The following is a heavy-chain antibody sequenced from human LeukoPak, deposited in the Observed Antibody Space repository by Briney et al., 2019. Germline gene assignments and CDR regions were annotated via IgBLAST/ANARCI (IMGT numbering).Heavy chain of an antibody. Sequence: GGSLRLSCAASGFTFSSFAMHWVRQAPGKGLEYVSGISRDGRSTFYADSVKGRFIISRDNSKNTLYLQMGSLRADDMAVYYCAIQIRGVVYRGQGTLVTVSS. CDR2: ISRDGRST. J-gene: IGHJ4*02. CDR1: GFTFSSFA. V-gene: IGHV3-64*02. D-gene: IGHD3-10*01. CDR3: AIQIRGVVY.